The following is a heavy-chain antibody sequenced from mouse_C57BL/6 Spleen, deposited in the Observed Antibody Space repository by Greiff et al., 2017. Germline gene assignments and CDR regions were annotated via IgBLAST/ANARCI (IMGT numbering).Heavy chain of an antibody. J-gene: IGHJ4*01. CDR3: ASQGVRRGDAMDY. CDR2: ISSGGSYT. CDR1: GFTFSSYG. Sequence: EVNLVESGGDLVKPGGSLKLSCAASGFTFSSYGMSWVRQTPDKRLEWVATISSGGSYTYYPDSVKGRFTISRDNAKNTLYLQMSSLKSEDTAMYYCASQGVRRGDAMDYWGQGTSVTVSS. V-gene: IGHV5-6*02. D-gene: IGHD2-14*01.